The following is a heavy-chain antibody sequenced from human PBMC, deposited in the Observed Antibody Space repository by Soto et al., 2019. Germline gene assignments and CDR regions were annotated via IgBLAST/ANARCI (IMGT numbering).Heavy chain of an antibody. D-gene: IGHD2-21*02. V-gene: IGHV1-69*01. CDR2: IIPIFGTA. Sequence: QVQLVQSGAEVKKPGSSVKVSCKASGGTFISYAISWVRQAPGQGLEWMGGIIPIFGTANYAKKFQGRVTITADESTRTADMELSILISEDTAVYYCARGGTVVTPADYWGQGTLVTVSS. CDR3: ARGGTVVTPADY. J-gene: IGHJ4*02. CDR1: GGTFISYA.